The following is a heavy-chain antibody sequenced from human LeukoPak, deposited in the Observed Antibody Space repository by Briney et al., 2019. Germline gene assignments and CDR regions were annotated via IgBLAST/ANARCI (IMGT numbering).Heavy chain of an antibody. CDR3: ACGGYGIDY. J-gene: IGHJ4*02. CDR1: GFTFDDYA. CDR2: ISWNSGSI. V-gene: IGHV3-9*01. Sequence: GGSLRLSCAASGFTFDDYAMHWVRQAPGKGLEWVSGISWNSGSIGYADSVKGRFTISRDNAKNSLYLQMNSLRAEDTALYYCACGGYGIDYWGQGTLVTVSS. D-gene: IGHD5-12*01.